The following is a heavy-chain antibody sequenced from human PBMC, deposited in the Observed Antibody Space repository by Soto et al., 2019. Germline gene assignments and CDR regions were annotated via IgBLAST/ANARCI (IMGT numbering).Heavy chain of an antibody. CDR2: ISSTTNYI. CDR3: ARESEDLTSNFDY. J-gene: IGHJ4*02. Sequence: XGSLRLSCSAAGFTFTRYSMNWVRQAPGKGLEWVSSISSTTNYIYYGDSMKGRFTISRDNAKNSLYLEMNSLRAEDTAVYYCARESEDLTSNFDYWGQGALVTVSS. CDR1: GFTFTRYS. V-gene: IGHV3-21*06.